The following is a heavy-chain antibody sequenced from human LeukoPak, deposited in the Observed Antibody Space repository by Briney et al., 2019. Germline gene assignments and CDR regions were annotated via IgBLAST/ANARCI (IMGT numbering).Heavy chain of an antibody. CDR1: GGSFSGYY. J-gene: IGHJ4*02. CDR2: INHSGST. CDR3: ASKDYVWGSYRKFDY. Sequence: SETLSLTCAVYGGSFSGYYWSWIRQPPGKGLEWIGEINHSGSTNYNPSLKSRVTISVDTSKNQFSLKLSSVTAADTAVYYCASKDYVWGSYRKFDYWGQGTLVTVSS. V-gene: IGHV4-34*01. D-gene: IGHD3-16*02.